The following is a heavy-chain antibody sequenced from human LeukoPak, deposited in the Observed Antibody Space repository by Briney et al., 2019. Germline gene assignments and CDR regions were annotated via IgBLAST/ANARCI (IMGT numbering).Heavy chain of an antibody. J-gene: IGHJ3*02. V-gene: IGHV3-64D*09. Sequence: GGSLRLSCSASGFTFSNYAMCWVRQAPGKRLEYVSAISNNGGSTYNADSVKGRFTIPRDNSKNTLYLQMSSLRAEDTAVYYCVKVKEMSTIFDASDIWGQGTMVTVSS. D-gene: IGHD5-24*01. CDR2: ISNNGGST. CDR1: GFTFSNYA. CDR3: VKVKEMSTIFDASDI.